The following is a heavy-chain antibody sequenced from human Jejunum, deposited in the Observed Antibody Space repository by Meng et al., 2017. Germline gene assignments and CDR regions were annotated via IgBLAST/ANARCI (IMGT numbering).Heavy chain of an antibody. Sequence: VQLEVSGPGLVKPSGALSLTCAVSGGSITTDLWNWVRQPPGKGLEWIGEIWHSGASNYNPSLKSRVTISVDKSKNQLSLELASLTAADTAVYYCARGATGTRPFDYWGQGTLVTVSS. CDR1: GGSITTDL. D-gene: IGHD5-12*01. J-gene: IGHJ4*02. CDR2: IWHSGAS. V-gene: IGHV4-4*02. CDR3: ARGATGTRPFDY.